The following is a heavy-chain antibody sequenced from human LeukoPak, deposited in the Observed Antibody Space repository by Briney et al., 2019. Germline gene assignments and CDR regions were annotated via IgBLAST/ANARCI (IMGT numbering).Heavy chain of an antibody. D-gene: IGHD6-19*01. V-gene: IGHV1-2*02. CDR1: GYTFTGYY. CDR2: INPNSGGT. CDR3: ARGPRWRAVAGPSPDY. Sequence: ASVKVSCKASGYTFTGYYMHWVRQAPGQGLEWMGWINPNSGGTTYAQKFQGRVTMTRDTSISTAYMELSRLRSDDTAVYYCARGPRWRAVAGPSPDYWGQGTLVTVSP. J-gene: IGHJ4*02.